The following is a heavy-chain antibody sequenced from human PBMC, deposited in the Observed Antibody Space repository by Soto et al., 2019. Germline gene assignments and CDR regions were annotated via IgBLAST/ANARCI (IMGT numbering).Heavy chain of an antibody. V-gene: IGHV3-23*01. CDR2: IDDTGETS. CDR3: AKDYGYNYGLFDS. D-gene: IGHD5-18*01. Sequence: GGSLRLSCAASGFTFDSYAMTWVRQAPGKGLEWVSAIDDTGETSYYADSVRGRFTISRDNSNSTVYLQMNSLRAEDTAVYYCAKDYGYNYGLFDSWGQGTLVTVS. J-gene: IGHJ4*02. CDR1: GFTFDSYA.